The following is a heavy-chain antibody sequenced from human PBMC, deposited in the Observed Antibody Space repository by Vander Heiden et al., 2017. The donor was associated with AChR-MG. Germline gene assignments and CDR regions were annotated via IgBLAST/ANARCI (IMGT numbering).Heavy chain of an antibody. V-gene: IGHV3-7*03. J-gene: IGHJ4*02. Sequence: EVQLVESGGGLVQPGGSLRLSRAAPGIPLTSYWTSAVRQAPGKGLEWVANIKQDGSEKYYVDSVKGRFTIARDNAKNSLFLQMNSLRAEDTAVYYCARDSYYYDSSGWPYYKYWGQGTLVTVSS. CDR2: IKQDGSEK. CDR3: ARDSYYYDSSGWPYYKY. CDR1: GIPLTSYW. D-gene: IGHD3-22*01.